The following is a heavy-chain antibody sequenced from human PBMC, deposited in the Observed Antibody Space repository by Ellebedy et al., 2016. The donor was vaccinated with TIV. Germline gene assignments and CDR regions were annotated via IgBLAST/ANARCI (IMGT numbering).Heavy chain of an antibody. J-gene: IGHJ4*02. V-gene: IGHV3-33*01. CDR1: GFTFSSYG. CDR3: ARDPSAIFVPGGGCYFDY. CDR2: IWYDGSNK. Sequence: GESLKISCAASGFTFSSYGMHWVRQAPGKGLEWVAVIWYDGSNKYYADSVKGRFTLSRDNSKNTLYLQMNSLRAEDKAVYYCARDPSAIFVPGGGCYFDYWGQGTLVTVSS. D-gene: IGHD3-3*01.